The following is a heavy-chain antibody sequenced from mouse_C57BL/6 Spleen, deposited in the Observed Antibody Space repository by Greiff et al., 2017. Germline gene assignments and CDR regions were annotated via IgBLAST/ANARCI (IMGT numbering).Heavy chain of an antibody. CDR2: ISSGSSTI. CDR1: GFTFSDYG. Sequence: DVMLVESGGGLVKPGGSLKLSCAASGFTFSDYGMHWVRQAPEKGLEWVAYISSGSSTIYYADTVKGRFTISRDNAKNTLFLQMTSLRSEDTAMYYCANYYGSSWGYYAMDYWGQGTSVTVSS. D-gene: IGHD1-1*01. V-gene: IGHV5-17*01. CDR3: ANYYGSSWGYYAMDY. J-gene: IGHJ4*01.